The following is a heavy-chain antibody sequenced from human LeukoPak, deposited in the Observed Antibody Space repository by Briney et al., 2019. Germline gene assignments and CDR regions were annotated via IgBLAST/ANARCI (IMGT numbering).Heavy chain of an antibody. J-gene: IGHJ5*02. CDR3: LQLARYSSRWLRFDP. Sequence: AESLSLTCTVSGYSISSGYYWGGSRHPPGEGVEGIGRIYDGGGTYYNPSVKSRVTISVDTAKNQFSLKLSSVTAADTAVYYCLQLARYSSRWLRFDPWGQGTRVTVSS. CDR1: GYSISSGYY. CDR2: IYDGGGT. V-gene: IGHV4-38-2*02. D-gene: IGHD6-13*01.